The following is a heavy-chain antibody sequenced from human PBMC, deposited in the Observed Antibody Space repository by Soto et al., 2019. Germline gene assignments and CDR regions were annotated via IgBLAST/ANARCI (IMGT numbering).Heavy chain of an antibody. D-gene: IGHD6-13*01. Sequence: SDTLSLTGTVPEVSGSNPCCWTWLRQSPGEGLEWIGHIFSSGTTYYNPSLKSRVTISIDASKNQFSLKLTSVTAADTAVYYCASRQQQVALVEYWGQGTLVNVSS. CDR2: IFSSGTT. CDR1: EVSGSNPCC. V-gene: IGHV4-38-2*02. J-gene: IGHJ4*02. CDR3: ASRQQQVALVEY.